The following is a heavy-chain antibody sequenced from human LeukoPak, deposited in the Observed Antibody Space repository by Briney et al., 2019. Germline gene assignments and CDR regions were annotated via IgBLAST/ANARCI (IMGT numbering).Heavy chain of an antibody. D-gene: IGHD2-21*02. CDR2: INHSGRT. V-gene: IGHV4-34*01. Sequence: PSHTLSPTLALLGASVSTYECAWLRPPPGKGLEWLGEINHSGRTNNNQSLKSRVIILLDLSKNQFSLKLSCVTAAETAVDYYARGMVTAYAYFGWDVWGQRTTVTVS. CDR3: ARGMVTAYAYFGWDV. J-gene: IGHJ6*01. CDR1: GASVSTYE.